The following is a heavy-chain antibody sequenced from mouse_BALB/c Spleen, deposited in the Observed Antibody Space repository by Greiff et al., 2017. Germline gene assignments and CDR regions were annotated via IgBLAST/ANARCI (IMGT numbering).Heavy chain of an antibody. D-gene: IGHD1-1*02. J-gene: IGHJ2*01. Sequence: VQLQQPGAELVKPGAPVKLSCKASGYTFTSYWMNWVKQRPGRGLEWIGRIDPSDSETHYNQKFKDKATLTVDKSSSTAYIQLSSLTSEDSAVYYCARCGNYFDYWGQGTTLTVSS. V-gene: IGHV1-69*02. CDR1: GYTFTSYW. CDR3: ARCGNYFDY. CDR2: IDPSDSET.